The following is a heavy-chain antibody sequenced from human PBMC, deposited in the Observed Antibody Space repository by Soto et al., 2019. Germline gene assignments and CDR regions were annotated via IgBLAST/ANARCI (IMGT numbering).Heavy chain of an antibody. CDR1: GFSLSSRAVG. CDR2: TYWDDDD. D-gene: IGHD6-19*01. Sequence: QITLKESGPTLVKPTQTLTLTCTFSGFSLSSRAVGVGWIRQPPGKTLEWLAFTYWDDDDHYSPSLMSSLTITKDTSKNQVVLTMTNMDPVDTATYYCAHGSGWLFDYWGQGTLVTVSS. V-gene: IGHV2-5*02. CDR3: AHGSGWLFDY. J-gene: IGHJ4*02.